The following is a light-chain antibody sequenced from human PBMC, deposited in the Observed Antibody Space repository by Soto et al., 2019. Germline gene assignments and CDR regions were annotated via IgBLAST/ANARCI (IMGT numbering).Light chain of an antibody. V-gene: IGKV3-15*01. J-gene: IGKJ2*01. CDR1: QSVNIN. CDR3: HQYSSWQHT. CDR2: AAS. Sequence: EIVLTQSSATFSLSPGERATLSCRASQSVNINLAWYQQRPGQAPRLLIYAASTRATGVPDRFSGSGSGTEFTLTISSLQPEEFAVHYCHQYSSWQHTFGQGTK.